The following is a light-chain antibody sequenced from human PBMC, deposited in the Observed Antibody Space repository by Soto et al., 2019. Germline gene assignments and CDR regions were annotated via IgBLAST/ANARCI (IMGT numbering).Light chain of an antibody. CDR1: QSVSSD. CDR2: GAS. Sequence: EIVVTQSPATLSVSPGERATLSCRASQSVSSDLAWYQQKPGQPPRLLIYGASTRATGIPARFSGSGSGTEFTLTISSLQSEDFSVYYCQKYNNWPLTLGQGTRLEIQ. J-gene: IGKJ5*01. V-gene: IGKV3-15*01. CDR3: QKYNNWPLT.